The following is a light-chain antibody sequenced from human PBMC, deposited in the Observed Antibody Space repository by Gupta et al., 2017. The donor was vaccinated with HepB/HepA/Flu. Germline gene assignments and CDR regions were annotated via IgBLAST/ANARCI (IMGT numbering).Light chain of an antibody. CDR3: ETWDSNIRV. J-gene: IGLJ2*01. Sequence: QLLVTHSSSASASLGSSVKLTCTLSSGYSPYRIGWHQQQPGKAPRFVMKVESSGRYNKGSGIPDRFSGSSSGAARYLTISNLQSEDEDDYYCETWDSNIRVFGGGTKLTVL. CDR2: VESSGRY. CDR1: SGYSPYR. V-gene: IGLV4-60*03.